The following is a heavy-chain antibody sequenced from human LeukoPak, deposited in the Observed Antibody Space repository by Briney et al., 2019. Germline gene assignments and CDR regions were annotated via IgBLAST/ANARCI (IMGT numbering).Heavy chain of an antibody. D-gene: IGHD6-13*01. CDR2: IYTSGST. Sequence: PSETLSLTCTVSGGSISSYYWSWIRQPAGKGLEWIGRIYTSGSTNYNPSLKSRVTMSVDTSKNQFSLKLSSVTAADRAVYYCASWSSSWGLFDYWGQGTLVTVSS. CDR1: GGSISSYY. J-gene: IGHJ4*02. V-gene: IGHV4-4*07. CDR3: ASWSSSWGLFDY.